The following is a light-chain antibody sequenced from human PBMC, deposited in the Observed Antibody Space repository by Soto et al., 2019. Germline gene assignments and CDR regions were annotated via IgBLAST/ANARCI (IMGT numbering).Light chain of an antibody. Sequence: QSVLTQPASVSGSPGQSITISCTGSSSDIGPYNHVSWYQQHPGKAPKLIIYGVSDRPSGVSNRFSGSKSGTTASLTISGLQAEDEADYYCSSYTSTDALYVLGTGTKVTV. CDR2: GVS. CDR1: SSDIGPYNH. J-gene: IGLJ1*01. CDR3: SSYTSTDALYV. V-gene: IGLV2-14*01.